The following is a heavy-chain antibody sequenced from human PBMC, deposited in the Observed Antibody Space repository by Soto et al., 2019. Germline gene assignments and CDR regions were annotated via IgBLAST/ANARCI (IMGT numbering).Heavy chain of an antibody. CDR3: ARGGSESDY. J-gene: IGHJ4*02. V-gene: IGHV3-7*01. CDR1: GFTFSTYW. CDR2: IKEDGSDK. Sequence: EVQLVESGGGLVQPGGSLRLSCAPSGFTFSTYWMTWVRQAPGKGLEWVANIKEDGSDKNYVDSVKGRFTISRDNAKNSLYLQMNSLRVEDTALYYCARGGSESDYWGQGTLVIVSS.